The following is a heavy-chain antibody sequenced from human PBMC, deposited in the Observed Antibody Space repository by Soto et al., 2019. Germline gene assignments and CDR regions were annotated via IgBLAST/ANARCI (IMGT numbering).Heavy chain of an antibody. CDR1: GFTFSSYW. V-gene: IGHV3-7*01. J-gene: IGHJ6*02. Sequence: GGSLRLSCAASGFTFSSYWMSWVRQAPGKGLEWVANIKQDGSEKYYVDSVKGRFTISRDNAKNSLYLQMNSLRAEDTAVYYCARVSRSAVYYYYYGMDVWGQGTTVTVSS. CDR2: IKQDGSEK. CDR3: ARVSRSAVYYYYYGMDV.